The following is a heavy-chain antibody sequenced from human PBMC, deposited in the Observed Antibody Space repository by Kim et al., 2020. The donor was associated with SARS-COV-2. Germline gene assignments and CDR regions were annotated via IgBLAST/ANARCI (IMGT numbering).Heavy chain of an antibody. Sequence: SETLSLTCAVYGGSFSGYYWSWIRQPPGKGLEWIGEINHSGSTNYNPSLKSRVTISVDTSKNQFSLKLSSVTAADTAVYYCARVRRDRSYSSSWYYYGMDVWGQGTTVTVSS. V-gene: IGHV4-34*01. CDR3: ARVRRDRSYSSSWYYYGMDV. CDR1: GGSFSGYY. CDR2: INHSGST. D-gene: IGHD6-13*01. J-gene: IGHJ6*02.